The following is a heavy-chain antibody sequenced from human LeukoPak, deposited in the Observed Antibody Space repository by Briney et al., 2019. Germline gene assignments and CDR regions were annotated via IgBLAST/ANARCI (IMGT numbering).Heavy chain of an antibody. CDR2: IYYSGST. J-gene: IGHJ5*02. D-gene: IGHD2-2*01. V-gene: IGHV4-39*01. Sequence: SETLSLTCTVSGGSISSSSLYWGWIRQPPGKGLEWIGSIYYSGSTYYNPSLKSRVTISVDTSKNQFSLKLSSVTAADTAVYYCARHGGYCSSTSCLGRRFDPWGQGTLVTVSS. CDR1: GGSISSSSLY. CDR3: ARHGGYCSSTSCLGRRFDP.